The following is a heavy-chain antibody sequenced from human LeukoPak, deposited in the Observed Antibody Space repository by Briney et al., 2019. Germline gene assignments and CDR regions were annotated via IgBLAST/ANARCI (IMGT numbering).Heavy chain of an antibody. CDR3: ARRTVVLGFAFDP. V-gene: IGHV4-59*12. CDR1: GGSITSYY. D-gene: IGHD4-11*01. CDR2: IYYSGTT. Sequence: PSETLSPTCTVSGGSITSYYWSWIRQPPGKGLECIGYIYYSGTTYYNPSLKSRVTISVDTSKNQFSLKLSSVTAADTAVYYCARRTVVLGFAFDPWGQGTLVTVSS. J-gene: IGHJ5*02.